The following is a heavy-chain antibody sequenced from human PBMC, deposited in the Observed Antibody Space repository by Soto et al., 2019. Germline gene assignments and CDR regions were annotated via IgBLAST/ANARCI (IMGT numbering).Heavy chain of an antibody. D-gene: IGHD3-22*01. CDR3: AKDSYYDSSGYSRGAFDI. CDR2: ISWNSGSI. V-gene: IGHV3-9*01. J-gene: IGHJ3*02. Sequence: EVQLVESGGGLVQPGRSLRLSCAASGFTFDDYAMHWVRQAPGKGLEWVSGISWNSGSIRYADSVKGRFTISRDNAKNSLYLQMNSLRAEDTALYYCAKDSYYDSSGYSRGAFDIWGQGTMVTVSS. CDR1: GFTFDDYA.